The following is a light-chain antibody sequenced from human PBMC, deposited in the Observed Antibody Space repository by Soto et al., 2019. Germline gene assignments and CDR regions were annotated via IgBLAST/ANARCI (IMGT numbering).Light chain of an antibody. J-gene: IGLJ2*01. CDR3: QTWGTGIAV. CDR2: VNSDGSH. Sequence: QPVLTQSPSASASLGASVKLTCTLSSGHSSYAIAWHQQQPEKGPRYLMNVNSDGSHSKGDGIPDRFSGSSSGAERYLTISSLQSEDEADYYCQTWGTGIAVFGGGTKLTVL. CDR1: SGHSSYA. V-gene: IGLV4-69*01.